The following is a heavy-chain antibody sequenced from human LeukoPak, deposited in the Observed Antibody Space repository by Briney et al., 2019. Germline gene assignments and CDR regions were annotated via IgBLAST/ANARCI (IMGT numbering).Heavy chain of an antibody. CDR3: AKDRGTSLCDAFDI. Sequence: TGGSLRLSCAASGFTFSSYGIHWVRQAPGKGLEWVTFISYDGSNKYHADSVKGRFTISRDNSKNTLYLQMNSLRAEDTAIYYCAKDRGTSLCDAFDIWGQGTMVTVSS. J-gene: IGHJ3*02. D-gene: IGHD6-25*01. CDR1: GFTFSSYG. CDR2: ISYDGSNK. V-gene: IGHV3-30*02.